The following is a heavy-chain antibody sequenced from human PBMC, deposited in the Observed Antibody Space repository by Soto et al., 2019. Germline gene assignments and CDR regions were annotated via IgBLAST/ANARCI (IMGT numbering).Heavy chain of an antibody. J-gene: IGHJ4*02. Sequence: QVQLVESGGGVVQPGRSLRLSCAASGFTFSSYGMHWVRQAPGKGLEWVAVISYDGSNKYYADSVKGRFTISRDNSKNPLYLQMNGLGAEETAVYYCAKDQQQLGGGFDYWGQGTLVTVSS. CDR3: AKDQQQLGGGFDY. CDR1: GFTFSSYG. D-gene: IGHD6-13*01. V-gene: IGHV3-30*18. CDR2: ISYDGSNK.